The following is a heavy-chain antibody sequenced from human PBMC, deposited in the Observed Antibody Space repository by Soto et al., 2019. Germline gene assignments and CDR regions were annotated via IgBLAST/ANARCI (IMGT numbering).Heavy chain of an antibody. CDR3: AKSAADGYTNWFDP. J-gene: IGHJ5*02. Sequence: SLRLSCAASGFTFDDYAMHWVRQAPGKGLEWVSGISWNSGSIGYADSVKGRFTISRDNAKNSLYLQMNSLRAEDTALYYCAKSAADGYTNWFDPWGQGTLVTVS. D-gene: IGHD6-13*01. CDR1: GFTFDDYA. CDR2: ISWNSGSI. V-gene: IGHV3-9*01.